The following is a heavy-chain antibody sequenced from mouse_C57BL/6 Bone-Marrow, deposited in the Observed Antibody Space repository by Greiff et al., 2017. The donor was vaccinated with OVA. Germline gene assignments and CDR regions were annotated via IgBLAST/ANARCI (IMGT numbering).Heavy chain of an antibody. D-gene: IGHD1-1*01. CDR2: SRNKANDYTT. J-gene: IGHJ1*03. CDR1: GFTFSDFY. CDR3: ARDGSYGSSYDWYFDV. Sequence: EVNVVESGGGLVQSGRSLRLSCATSGFTFSDFYMEWVRQAPGKGLEWIAASRNKANDYTTEYSASVKGRFIVSRDTSQSILYLQMNALRAEDTAIYYCARDGSYGSSYDWYFDVWGTGTTVTVSS. V-gene: IGHV7-1*01.